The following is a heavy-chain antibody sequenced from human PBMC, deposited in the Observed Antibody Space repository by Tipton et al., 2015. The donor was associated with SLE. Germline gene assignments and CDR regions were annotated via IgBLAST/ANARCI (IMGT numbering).Heavy chain of an antibody. V-gene: IGHV4-39*07. CDR1: GGSISSSSYY. CDR3: ASQNGEGYCSGGSCPGD. D-gene: IGHD2-15*01. CDR2: IYYSGST. Sequence: LRLSCTVSGGSISSSSYYWGWIRQPPGKGLEWIGSIYYSGSTYYNPSLKSRVTISVDTSKNQFSLKLSSVTAADAAVYYCASQNGEGYCSGGSCPGDWGQGTLVTVSS. J-gene: IGHJ4*02.